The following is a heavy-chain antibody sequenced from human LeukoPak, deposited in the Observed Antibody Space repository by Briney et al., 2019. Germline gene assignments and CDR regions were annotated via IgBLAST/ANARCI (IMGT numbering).Heavy chain of an antibody. Sequence: ASVKVSCKASGYTFTGYYMHWVRQAPGQGLEWMGWISPTSGGTNYAQKFQGRVTMTRDTSISTAYMELSRLRSDDTAVYYCAREAYASGSFRTDYYYMDVWGKGTTVTISS. D-gene: IGHD3-10*01. CDR3: AREAYASGSFRTDYYYMDV. CDR1: GYTFTGYY. V-gene: IGHV1-2*02. CDR2: ISPTSGGT. J-gene: IGHJ6*03.